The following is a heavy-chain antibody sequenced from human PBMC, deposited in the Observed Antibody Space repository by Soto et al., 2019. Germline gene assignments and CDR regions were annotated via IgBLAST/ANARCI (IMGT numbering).Heavy chain of an antibody. CDR2: FDPEDGET. J-gene: IGHJ6*02. V-gene: IGHV1-24*01. CDR1: GYTLTELS. D-gene: IGHD2-2*01. Sequence: ASVKVSCKVSGYTLTELSMHWVRQAPGKGLEWMGGFDPEDGETIYAQKFQGRVTMTEDTSTDTAYMELSSLRSEDTAVYYCATLGYCSSTSCPEVYYYYGMDVWGQGTTVTVS. CDR3: ATLGYCSSTSCPEVYYYYGMDV.